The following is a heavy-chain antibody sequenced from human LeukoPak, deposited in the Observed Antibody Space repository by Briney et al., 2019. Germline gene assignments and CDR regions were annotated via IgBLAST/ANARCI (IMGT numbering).Heavy chain of an antibody. D-gene: IGHD1-26*01. Sequence: PGGSLRLSCAASGFTFSSYGMHWVRQAPGKGLEWVAVISYDGSNKYYADSVKGRFTISRDNSKNTLYLQMNSLRAEDTAVYYCAKEAVDGSYYVYWGQGTLVTASS. CDR1: GFTFSSYG. CDR2: ISYDGSNK. CDR3: AKEAVDGSYYVY. V-gene: IGHV3-30*18. J-gene: IGHJ4*02.